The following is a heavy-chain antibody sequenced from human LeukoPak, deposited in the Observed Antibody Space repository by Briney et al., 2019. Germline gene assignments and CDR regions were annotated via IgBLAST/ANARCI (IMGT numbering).Heavy chain of an antibody. CDR3: ARGRYCSGGSCYGALGYYFDY. CDR2: ISSSGSTI. CDR1: GFTFSDYY. J-gene: IGHJ4*02. V-gene: IGHV3-11*04. Sequence: GGSLRLSCAASGFTFSDYYMSWIRQAPGKGLEWLSYISSSGSTIYYADSVKGRFTISRDNAKNSLYLQMNSLRAEDTAVYYCARGRYCSGGSCYGALGYYFDYWGQGTLVTVSS. D-gene: IGHD2-15*01.